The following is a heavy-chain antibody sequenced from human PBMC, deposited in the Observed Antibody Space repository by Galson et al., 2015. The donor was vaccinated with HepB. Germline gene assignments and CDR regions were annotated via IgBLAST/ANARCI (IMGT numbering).Heavy chain of an antibody. V-gene: IGHV1-18*01. CDR2: ISAYNGNT. Sequence: SVKVSCKASGYTFTNYGISWVRQAPGQGLQWMGWISAYNGNTHYAQKLQGRVTMTTDTSTSTAYMELRSLRSDDTAVYYGARGDWGWGGFDDWGQGTLVTVSS. J-gene: IGHJ4*02. CDR3: ARGDWGWGGFDD. CDR1: GYTFTNYG. D-gene: IGHD7-27*01.